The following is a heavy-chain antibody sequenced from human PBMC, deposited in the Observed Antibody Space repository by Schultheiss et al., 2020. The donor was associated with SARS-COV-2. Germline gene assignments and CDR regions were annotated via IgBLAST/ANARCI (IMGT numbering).Heavy chain of an antibody. CDR2: INHSGST. D-gene: IGHD4-17*01. J-gene: IGHJ6*02. CDR3: ARGGDDGRSDYYYGMDV. Sequence: ETLSLTCAVYGGSFSGYYWSWIRQPPGKGLEWIGEINHSGSTNYNPSLKSRVTISVDTSKNQFSLKLSSVTAADTAVYYCARGGDDGRSDYYYGMDVWGQGTTVTVSS. V-gene: IGHV4-34*01. CDR1: GGSFSGYY.